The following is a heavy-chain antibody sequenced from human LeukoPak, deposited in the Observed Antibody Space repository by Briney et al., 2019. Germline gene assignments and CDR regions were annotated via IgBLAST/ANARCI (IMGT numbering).Heavy chain of an antibody. J-gene: IGHJ4*02. CDR1: GFTFNDYG. CDR2: ISGPGTST. Sequence: GGSLRLSCAASGFTFNDYGMHWVRQVPGKGLEWVSLISGPGTSTYCADSVKGRFTVSRDNSKNSLYLQMNSLRSEDTAMYFCAKESGKFDYWGQGTLVAVST. CDR3: AKESGKFDY. V-gene: IGHV3-43*02.